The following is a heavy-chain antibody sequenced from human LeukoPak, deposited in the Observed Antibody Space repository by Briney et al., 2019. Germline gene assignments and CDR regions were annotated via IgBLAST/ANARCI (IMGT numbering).Heavy chain of an antibody. CDR1: GYTFTSYY. J-gene: IGHJ3*02. Sequence: GASVKVSCKASGYTFTSYYMHWVRQAPGQGLERLGIINPSGGITSYAQRFQGRVTMTRDTSTSTLYMELSSLRSEDTAVYYRARGVGATFDAFDIWGQGTMVTVSS. CDR2: INPSGGIT. D-gene: IGHD1-26*01. CDR3: ARGVGATFDAFDI. V-gene: IGHV1-46*01.